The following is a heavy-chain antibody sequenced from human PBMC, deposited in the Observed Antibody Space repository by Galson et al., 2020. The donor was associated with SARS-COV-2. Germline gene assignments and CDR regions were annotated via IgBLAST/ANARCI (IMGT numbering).Heavy chain of an antibody. CDR2: IIPIFGTA. CDR3: ARDSPYCSSTSCRYNDY. D-gene: IGHD2-2*01. Sequence: SVKVSCKASGGTFSSHAISWVRQAPGQGLEWMGGIIPIFGTANYAQKFQGRVTITADESTNTAYMELSSLRSEDTAVYYCARDSPYCSSTSCRYNDYWGQGTLVTVSS. V-gene: IGHV1-69*13. CDR1: GGTFSSHA. J-gene: IGHJ4*02.